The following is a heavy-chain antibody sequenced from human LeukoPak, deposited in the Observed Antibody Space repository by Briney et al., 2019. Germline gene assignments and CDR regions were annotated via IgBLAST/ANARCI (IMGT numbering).Heavy chain of an antibody. V-gene: IGHV1-24*01. CDR2: FDPEDGET. CDR1: GYTLTELS. D-gene: IGHD1-26*01. J-gene: IGHJ4*02. CDR3: ATLVGALWFFDY. Sequence: ASVNVSCKASGYTLTELSMHWVRQAPGKGLGWMGGFDPEDGETIYAQKFQGRVTMTEDTSTDTAYMELSSLRSEDTAVYYCATLVGALWFFDYWGQGTLVTVSS.